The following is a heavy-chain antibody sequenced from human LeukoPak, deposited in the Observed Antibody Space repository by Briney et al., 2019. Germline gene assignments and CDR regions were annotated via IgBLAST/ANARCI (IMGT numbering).Heavy chain of an antibody. CDR1: GYTFTSYA. J-gene: IGHJ4*02. V-gene: IGHV7-4-1*02. CDR3: ARDVLKARVKGPFDC. CDR2: INTNTGNP. D-gene: IGHD5-18*01. Sequence: ASVKVSCKASGYTFTSYAMNWVRQAPGQGLEWMGWINTNTGNPTYAQGFTGRFVFSLDTSVSTAYLQISSLKAEDTAVYYCARDVLKARVKGPFDCGGRGPLVPVP.